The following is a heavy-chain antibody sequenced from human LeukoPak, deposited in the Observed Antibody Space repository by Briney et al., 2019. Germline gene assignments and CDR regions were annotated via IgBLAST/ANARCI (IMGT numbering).Heavy chain of an antibody. V-gene: IGHV4-59*12. D-gene: IGHD7-27*01. CDR1: GGFIRSYY. CDR2: IHYIGST. Sequence: SETLSLTCTVSGGFIRSYYWSWIRQPPGKGLEWIGNIHYIGSTNYNPSLKSRVTISVDTSKNQFSLKLSSVTAADTAVYYCARDLGIDWFDPWGQGTLVTVSS. CDR3: ARDLGIDWFDP. J-gene: IGHJ5*02.